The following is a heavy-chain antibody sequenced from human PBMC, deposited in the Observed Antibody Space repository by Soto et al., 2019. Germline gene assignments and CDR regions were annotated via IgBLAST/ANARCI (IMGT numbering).Heavy chain of an antibody. CDR1: GGSISSGGYY. J-gene: IGHJ4*02. CDR3: ARRYGGNFDY. D-gene: IGHD2-15*01. Sequence: QVQLQESGPGLVKPSQTLSLTCTVSGGSISSGGYYWSWIRQHPGKGLEWIGYIYYSGSTYYNPSLKSPVTIPVEPSNTHFSLKLSSVPAADPPLYYWARRYGGNFDYWGQGTLVTVSS. CDR2: IYYSGST. V-gene: IGHV4-31*01.